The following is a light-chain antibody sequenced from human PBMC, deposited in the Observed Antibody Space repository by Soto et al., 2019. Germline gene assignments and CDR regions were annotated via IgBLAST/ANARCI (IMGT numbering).Light chain of an antibody. Sequence: QAVVTQEPSFSMSPGGTVTLSCCLNSGSVSTTYYPSWYQQTPGQAPRTLIYNTNTRSSGVPDRFSGSILENKAALTITGAQADDESDYYCVLYMGSGIVIFGGGTQLTVL. CDR1: SGSVSTTYY. CDR2: NTN. J-gene: IGLJ7*01. V-gene: IGLV8-61*01. CDR3: VLYMGSGIVI.